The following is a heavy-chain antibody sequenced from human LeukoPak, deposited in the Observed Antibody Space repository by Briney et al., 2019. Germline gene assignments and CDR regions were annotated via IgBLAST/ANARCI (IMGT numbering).Heavy chain of an antibody. CDR2: IWYDGGNK. CDR1: GFTFSGYG. V-gene: IGHV3-33*01. J-gene: IGHJ4*03. D-gene: IGHD1-26*01. CDR3: ATENSGSYYGYFDS. Sequence: GGSLRLSCAASGFTFSGYGMHWVRQAPGKGLEWVAVIWYDGGNKYYADSVKGRFTISRDNSKNTLYLQMNSLRADDAAVYYCATENSGSYYGYFDSWGQGTLVTVSS.